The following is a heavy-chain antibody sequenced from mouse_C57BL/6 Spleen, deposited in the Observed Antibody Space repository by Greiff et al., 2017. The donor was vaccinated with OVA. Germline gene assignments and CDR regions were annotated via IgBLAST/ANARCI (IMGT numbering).Heavy chain of an antibody. J-gene: IGHJ4*01. CDR1: GFTFSDYY. D-gene: IGHD1-1*01. CDR2: INYDGSST. CDR3: AREDYSYAMDD. Sequence: EVQRVESEGGLVQPGSSMKLSCTASGFTFSDYYMAWVRQVPEKGLEWVANINYDGSSTYYLDSLKSRFIISRDNAKNILYLQMSSLKSEDTATYYCAREDYSYAMDDWGPGTSVTGSS. V-gene: IGHV5-16*01.